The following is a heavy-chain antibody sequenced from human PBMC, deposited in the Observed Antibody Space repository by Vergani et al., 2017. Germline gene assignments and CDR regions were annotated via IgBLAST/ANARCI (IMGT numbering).Heavy chain of an antibody. CDR3: ARRARGGGYRYGYVDY. Sequence: QVQLQESGPGLVKPSETLSLTCAVSGYSISSGYYWGWIRQPPGKGLEWIGSIYHSGSTYYNPSLKSRVTISVDTSKNQFSLKLSSVTAADTAVYYCARRARGGGYRYGYVDYWGQGTLVTVSS. J-gene: IGHJ4*02. CDR1: GYSISSGYY. V-gene: IGHV4-38-2*01. CDR2: IYHSGST. D-gene: IGHD5-18*01.